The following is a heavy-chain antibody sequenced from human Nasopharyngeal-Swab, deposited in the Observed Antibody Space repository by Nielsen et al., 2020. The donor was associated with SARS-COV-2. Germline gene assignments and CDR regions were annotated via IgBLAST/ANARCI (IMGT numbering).Heavy chain of an antibody. V-gene: IGHV3-7*01. D-gene: IGHD4-11*01. Sequence: GESLKISCAASGFTFSNAWMSWVRQAPGKGLEWVANIKQDGSEKYYVDSVKGRFTISRDNAKNSLYLQMDSLRAEDTAVFYCARADAYSNYGSLDYWGQGTLVTVSS. CDR1: GFTFSNAW. J-gene: IGHJ4*02. CDR2: IKQDGSEK. CDR3: ARADAYSNYGSLDY.